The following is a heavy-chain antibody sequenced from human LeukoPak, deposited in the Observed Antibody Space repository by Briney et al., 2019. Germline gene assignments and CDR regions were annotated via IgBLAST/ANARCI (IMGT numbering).Heavy chain of an antibody. J-gene: IGHJ5*02. CDR2: IYHSGST. CDR1: GHSIINSFY. D-gene: IGHD2-2*02. Sequence: PSETLSLTCTVSGHSIINSFYWGWIRQPPGKGLEWIGSIYHSGSTYYNPSLKSRVTISVDTSKNQFSLKLSSVTAADTAVYYCARHHPIPAAILQSLGWFDPWGQGTLVTVSS. CDR3: ARHHPIPAAILQSLGWFDP. V-gene: IGHV4-38-2*02.